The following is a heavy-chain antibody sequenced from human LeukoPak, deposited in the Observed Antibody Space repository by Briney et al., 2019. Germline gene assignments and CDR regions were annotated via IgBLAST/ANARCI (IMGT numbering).Heavy chain of an antibody. D-gene: IGHD2-15*01. CDR2: ITSSSTV. CDR1: GFTFSNYS. CDR3: ARDYCSGPKCYFIDY. J-gene: IGHJ4*02. V-gene: IGHV3-48*04. Sequence: GGSVRLSCAASGFTFSNYSMNWVRQAPGKGLEWVSYITSSSTVYYAGSVKGRFTISRDNAKNSLFLQMNSLRAEDTAVYYCARDYCSGPKCYFIDYWGQGALVTVSS.